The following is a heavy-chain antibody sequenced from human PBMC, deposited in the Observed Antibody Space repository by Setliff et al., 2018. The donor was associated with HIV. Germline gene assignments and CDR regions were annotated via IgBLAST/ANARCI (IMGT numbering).Heavy chain of an antibody. CDR1: GGSLRGYY. CDR2: ISHTGNI. V-gene: IGHV4-34*01. Sequence: SETLSLTCAVYGGSLRGYYWSWVRQSPLKGLEWIGEISHTGNINYNTALSNRVTVSVDTSKNQFSLKLTSVTAADTATYYCASRIYYYDESRVLREEGFVPWGQGTLVTVSS. J-gene: IGHJ5*02. D-gene: IGHD3-22*01. CDR3: ASRIYYYDESRVLREEGFVP.